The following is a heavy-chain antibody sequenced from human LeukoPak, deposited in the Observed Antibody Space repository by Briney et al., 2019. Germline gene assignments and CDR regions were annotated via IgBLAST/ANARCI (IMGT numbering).Heavy chain of an antibody. CDR1: GYSISDGYF. D-gene: IGHD3-22*01. J-gene: IGHJ5*02. CDR2: IHLRGRT. V-gene: IGHV4-38-2*02. Sequence: SETLSLTCDVSGYSISDGYFWGWIRQSPGRGLELIGSIHLRGRTYYNPTLRSRVTISGDSSRNQISLKLTSVTAADTAVYYCAREAHGSGYLNWFAPWGPGTLVTVSS. CDR3: AREAHGSGYLNWFAP.